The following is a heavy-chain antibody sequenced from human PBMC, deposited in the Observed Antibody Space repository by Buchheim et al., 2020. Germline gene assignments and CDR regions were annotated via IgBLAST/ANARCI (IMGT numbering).Heavy chain of an antibody. CDR3: ARDLENLRFLEWSWGYYFDY. J-gene: IGHJ4*02. V-gene: IGHV1-46*01. CDR2: INPSGGST. Sequence: QVQLVQSGAEVKKPGASVKGSCKASGYTFTSYYMHWVRQAPGQGLEWMGIINPSGGSTSYAQKFQGRVTMTRDTSTSTVYMELSSLRSEDTAVYYCARDLENLRFLEWSWGYYFDYWGQGTL. D-gene: IGHD3-3*01. CDR1: GYTFTSYY.